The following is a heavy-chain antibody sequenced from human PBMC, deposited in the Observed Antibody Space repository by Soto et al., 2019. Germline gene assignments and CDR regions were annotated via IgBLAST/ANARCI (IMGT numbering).Heavy chain of an antibody. CDR3: AKDGSAASYYYGMDV. V-gene: IGHV3-30*18. J-gene: IGHJ6*02. CDR2: ISYDGSNK. D-gene: IGHD2-2*01. Sequence: GGSLRLSCAASGFTFSSYGMHWVRQAPGKGLEWVAVISYDGSNKYYADSVKGRFTISRDNSKNTLYLQMNSLRAEDTAVYYCAKDGSAASYYYGMDVWGQGTTVTVSS. CDR1: GFTFSSYG.